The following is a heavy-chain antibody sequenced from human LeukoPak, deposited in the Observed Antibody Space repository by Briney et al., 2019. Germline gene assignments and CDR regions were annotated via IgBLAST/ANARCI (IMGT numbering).Heavy chain of an antibody. V-gene: IGHV4-61*01. CDR2: IYYSGST. D-gene: IGHD4-17*01. CDR3: ARDIYGDPSFDI. Sequence: SETLSLTCTVSCGSVSSGSYYWSWIRQPPGKGLEWIGYIYYSGSTNYNPSLKSRVTISVDTSKNQFSLKLSSVTAADTAVYYCARDIYGDPSFDIWGQGTMVTVSS. J-gene: IGHJ3*02. CDR1: CGSVSSGSYY.